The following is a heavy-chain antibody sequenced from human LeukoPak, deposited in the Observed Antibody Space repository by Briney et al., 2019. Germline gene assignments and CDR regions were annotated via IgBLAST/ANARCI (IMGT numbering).Heavy chain of an antibody. D-gene: IGHD3-9*01. CDR3: ARGYGSSVVLRYFDWLDDAFDI. CDR2: INHSGST. V-gene: IGHV4-34*01. J-gene: IGHJ3*02. CDR1: GGSSSGYY. Sequence: SETLSLTCAVYGGSSSGYYWSWIRQPPGKGLEWIGEINHSGSTNYNPSLKSRVTISVDTSKNQFSLKLSSVTAADTAVYYCARGYGSSVVLRYFDWLDDAFDIWGQGTMVTVSS.